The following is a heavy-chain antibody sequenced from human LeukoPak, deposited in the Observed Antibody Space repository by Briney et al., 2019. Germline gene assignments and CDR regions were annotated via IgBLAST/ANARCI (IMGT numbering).Heavy chain of an antibody. D-gene: IGHD3/OR15-3a*01. CDR3: ARPLSDFRRPQDYAFDI. V-gene: IGHV1-2*02. CDR2: INPKNAGT. J-gene: IGHJ3*02. Sequence: ASVKVSCKASGYTFTGHYMHWVRQAPGQGLEWMGWINPKNAGTNYAQKFQGRVTMTRDTSTGTAYMELSRLRSDDTAVYYCARPLSDFRRPQDYAFDIWGQGTMVTVSS. CDR1: GYTFTGHY.